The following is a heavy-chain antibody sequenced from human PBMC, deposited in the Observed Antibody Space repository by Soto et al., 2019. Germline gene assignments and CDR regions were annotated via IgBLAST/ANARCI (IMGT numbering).Heavy chain of an antibody. Sequence: EVQLVASGGGMVQPGGSPRLSCAASGFTFSTYNMHWAPQAPGKGLEWVSYIRSRSGYIYYADSVKGRFTISRDNAKNSLYLQMNSLRDEDTAVYYCARDGDSSSWSDLDYWGQGTLVTVSS. CDR2: IRSRSGYI. CDR3: ARDGDSSSWSDLDY. D-gene: IGHD6-13*01. CDR1: GFTFSTYN. V-gene: IGHV3-48*02. J-gene: IGHJ4*02.